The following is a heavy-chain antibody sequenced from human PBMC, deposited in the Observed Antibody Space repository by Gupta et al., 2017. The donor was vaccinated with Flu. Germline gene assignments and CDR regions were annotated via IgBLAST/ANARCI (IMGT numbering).Heavy chain of an antibody. V-gene: IGHV4-59*08. CDR2: VFHNGNT. CDR3: ARSGAVTTYFYSMDV. D-gene: IGHD4-17*01. Sequence: RQPPGKGLEWIGYVFHNGNTNYKSSLKSRVTILVDTSKNQFSLKLTSVAAADTAIYFCARSGAVTTYFYSMDVWGKGTTVTVSS. J-gene: IGHJ6*03.